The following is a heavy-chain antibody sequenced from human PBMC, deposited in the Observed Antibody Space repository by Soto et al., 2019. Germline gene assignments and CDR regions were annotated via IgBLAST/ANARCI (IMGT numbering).Heavy chain of an antibody. D-gene: IGHD2-2*01. V-gene: IGHV1-8*01. CDR2: MNPNSGNT. CDR1: GYTFTSYD. J-gene: IGHJ3*02. Sequence: QVQLVQSGAEVKKPGASVKVSCKASGYTFTSYDINWVRQATGQGLAWMGWMNPNSGNTGYAQKFQGRVTMTRNTSISTSYMELSSLRSEDTAVYYCAREILYCSSTSCYGGAFYIWGQGTMVTVSS. CDR3: AREILYCSSTSCYGGAFYI.